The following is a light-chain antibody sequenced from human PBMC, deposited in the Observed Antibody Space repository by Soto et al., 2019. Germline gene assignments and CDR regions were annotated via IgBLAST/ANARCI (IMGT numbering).Light chain of an antibody. Sequence: DIQLTQSRSTLPESVGGGVSIXCRASQSISNWLAWYQQKPGTAPKVLIYHASNLQSGVPSRFSGSGSGTDFTLTISRLEPEDFAVYYCQQYGSSGTFGQGTKVDNK. J-gene: IGKJ1*01. CDR3: QQYGSSGT. CDR2: HAS. V-gene: IGKV1-5*01. CDR1: QSISNW.